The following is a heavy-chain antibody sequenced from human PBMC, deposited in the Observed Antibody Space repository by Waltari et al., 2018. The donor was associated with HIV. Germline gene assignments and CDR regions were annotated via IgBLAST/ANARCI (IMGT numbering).Heavy chain of an antibody. D-gene: IGHD6-19*01. CDR1: GGSFSGYY. CDR2: SNQSGTT. J-gene: IGHJ6*02. CDR3: ARVGTGWDGSFHYYGMDV. V-gene: IGHV4-34*01. Sequence: QVQLHQWGAGLLKPSETLSLTCAVYGGSFSGYYWSRVRQPPGKGLEWIGESNQSGTTNYNPALKGRVTISVDTSKNQFSLKVNSVTAADTALYFCARVGTGWDGSFHYYGMDVWGQGTAVAVSS.